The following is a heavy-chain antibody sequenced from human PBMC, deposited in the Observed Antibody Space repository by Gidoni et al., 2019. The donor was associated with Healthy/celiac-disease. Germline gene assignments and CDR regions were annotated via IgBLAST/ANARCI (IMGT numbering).Heavy chain of an antibody. CDR1: GFTFSSYA. J-gene: IGHJ4*02. V-gene: IGHV3-30-3*01. CDR2: ISYEGSNK. CDR3: ARRRFLEWLLTD. D-gene: IGHD3-3*01. Sequence: VQLVEPGAGVVHPGRSLSLSCAASGFTFSSYAMHWVRQAPGKGLEWVAVISYEGSNKYYADSVKGQFTSTRDNSKNTLYLQMNSLRAEDTAVYYCARRRFLEWLLTDWGQGTLVTVSS.